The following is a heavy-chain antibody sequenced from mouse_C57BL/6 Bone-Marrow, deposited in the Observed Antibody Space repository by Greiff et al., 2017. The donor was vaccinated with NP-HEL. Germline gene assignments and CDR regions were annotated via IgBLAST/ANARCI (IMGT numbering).Heavy chain of an antibody. Sequence: QVQLQQSGAELVRLGPSVKMSCKASGYTFTNYWIGWAKQRPGHGLEWIGDIYPGGGYTNYNEKFKGKATLTADKSSSTAYMQFSSLTSEDSAIYYCARSTYDYDGNAMDYWGQGTSVTVSS. V-gene: IGHV1-63*01. CDR1: GYTFTNYW. D-gene: IGHD2-4*01. J-gene: IGHJ4*01. CDR2: IYPGGGYT. CDR3: ARSTYDYDGNAMDY.